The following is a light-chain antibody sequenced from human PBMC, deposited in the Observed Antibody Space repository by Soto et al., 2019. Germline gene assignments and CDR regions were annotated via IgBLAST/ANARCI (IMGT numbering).Light chain of an antibody. Sequence: EIVWTQSPATLSLSQGERATLSCRASQSVSSYLAWYQKKPGQAPRLIIYDASNRATGIPARFSGIVSGTDFTLTIRRLEPEDCAVYEGQQYGFSLRTFGQGTKVDIK. V-gene: IGKV3-11*01. CDR3: QQYGFSLRT. CDR1: QSVSSY. J-gene: IGKJ1*01. CDR2: DAS.